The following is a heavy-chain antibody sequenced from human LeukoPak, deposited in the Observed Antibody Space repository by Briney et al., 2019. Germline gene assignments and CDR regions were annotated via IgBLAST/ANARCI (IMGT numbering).Heavy chain of an antibody. CDR3: AKDLGSSSWSGAEYFQH. J-gene: IGHJ1*01. Sequence: PGGSLRLSCAASGFTFSSYAMSWVRQAPGKGLEWVSAISGSGGSTYYADSVKGRFTISRDNSKNTLYLQMNSLRAEDTAVYYCAKDLGSSSWSGAEYFQHWGQGTLVTVSS. V-gene: IGHV3-23*01. CDR1: GFTFSSYA. CDR2: ISGSGGST. D-gene: IGHD6-13*01.